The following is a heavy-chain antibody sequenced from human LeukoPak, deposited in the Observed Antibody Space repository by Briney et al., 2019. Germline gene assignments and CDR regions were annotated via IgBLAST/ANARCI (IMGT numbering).Heavy chain of an antibody. CDR1: GFTFSNYA. Sequence: KTWASLRLSCAASGFTFSNYAMNWVRQDPGKGLEWVAGISGSGGSTYYADSVKGRFTISRDNSKNTLYLNMNSLRAEDTAVYYCAKSLVPEDIVVVVVATDYWGQGTLVTVSS. D-gene: IGHD2-15*01. J-gene: IGHJ4*02. CDR3: AKSLVPEDIVVVVVATDY. CDR2: ISGSGGST. V-gene: IGHV3-23*01.